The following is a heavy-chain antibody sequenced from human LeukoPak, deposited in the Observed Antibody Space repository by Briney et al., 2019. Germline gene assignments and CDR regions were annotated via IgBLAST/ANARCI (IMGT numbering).Heavy chain of an antibody. CDR2: IYYSGST. D-gene: IGHD3-9*01. CDR3: ASEGLYDVLTGYYHSWLDP. CDR1: GGSINNYF. J-gene: IGHJ5*02. Sequence: SETLSLTCSVSGGSINNYFWSWIRQPPGKGLEWIGYIYYSGSTSYNPSLKSRVTISVDTSRNQFSLRLSSVTAADTAVYYCASEGLYDVLTGYYHSWLDPWGQGTLVTVSS. V-gene: IGHV4-59*01.